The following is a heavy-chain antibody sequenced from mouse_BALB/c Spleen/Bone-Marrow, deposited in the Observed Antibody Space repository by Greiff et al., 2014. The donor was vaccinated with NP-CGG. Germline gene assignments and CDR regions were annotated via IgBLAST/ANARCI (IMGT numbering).Heavy chain of an antibody. V-gene: IGHV1-14*01. D-gene: IGHD2-10*01. J-gene: IGHJ1*01. CDR3: ARPATYYGNFYWYFDV. CDR2: INPYNDGT. CDR1: GYTFTSYI. Sequence: EVKLQESGPELVKPGASVKMSCKASGYTFTSYIMHWVKQKPGQGLEWIGYINPYNDGTTYNEKFKGKATLTSDKSSSTAYMELSSLTSEDSAVYYCARPATYYGNFYWYFDVWGAGTTVTVSS.